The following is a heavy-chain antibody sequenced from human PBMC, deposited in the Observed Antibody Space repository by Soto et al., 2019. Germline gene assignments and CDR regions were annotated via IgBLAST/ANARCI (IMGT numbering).Heavy chain of an antibody. CDR2: ISGSGGST. CDR1: GLTFTSYA. J-gene: IGHJ6*03. Sequence: GGSLRLSCEASGLTFTSYAMSWVRQAPGKGLEWVSAISGSGGSTYYADSVKGRFTISRDNSKNTLYLQMNSLRAEDTALYYCAKDAFGYCSGGSCYYYYMDVWGKGTTVTVSS. V-gene: IGHV3-23*01. D-gene: IGHD2-15*01. CDR3: AKDAFGYCSGGSCYYYYMDV.